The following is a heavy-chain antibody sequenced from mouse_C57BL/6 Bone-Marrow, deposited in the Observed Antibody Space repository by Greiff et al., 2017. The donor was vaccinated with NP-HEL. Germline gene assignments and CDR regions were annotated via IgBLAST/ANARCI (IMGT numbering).Heavy chain of an antibody. Sequence: EVQLQESGGGLVQPGGSLKLSCAASGFTFSDYYMYWVRQTPEKRLEWVAYISNGGGSTYYPYTVKGRFTISRDNAKNTLYLQMSRLTSEDTAMYYCARHRGRSSYEVYYAMDYWGQGTSVTVSS. CDR2: ISNGGGST. V-gene: IGHV5-12*01. D-gene: IGHD1-1*01. CDR1: GFTFSDYY. J-gene: IGHJ4*01. CDR3: ARHRGRSSYEVYYAMDY.